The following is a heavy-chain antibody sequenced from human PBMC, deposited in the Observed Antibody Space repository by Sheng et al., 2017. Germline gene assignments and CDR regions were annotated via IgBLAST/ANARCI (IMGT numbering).Heavy chain of an antibody. V-gene: IGHV3-30*02. D-gene: IGHD6-13*01. J-gene: IGHJ4*02. CDR1: GFTFSSYG. Sequence: QVQLVESGGGVVQPGGSLRLSCAASGFTFSSYGMHWARQAPGKGLEWVAFIRYDGSNKYYADSVKGRFTISRDNSKNTLYLQMNSLRAEDTAVYYCAKDSSSWYWGWYYFDYWGQGTLVTVSS. CDR3: AKDSSSWYWGWYYFDY. CDR2: IRYDGSNK.